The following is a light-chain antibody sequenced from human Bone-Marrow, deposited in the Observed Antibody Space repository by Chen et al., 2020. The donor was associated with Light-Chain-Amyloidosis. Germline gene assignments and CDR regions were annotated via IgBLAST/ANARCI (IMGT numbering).Light chain of an antibody. CDR1: QSVLYSANNKNY. Sequence: DIVMTQSPDSLTVSLGERATINCKSSQSVLYSANNKNYLAWYQHKPGQPPNLLIYWASTRESGVPDRFSGSGSGTDFTLTISSLQAEDVAVYYCQQYYSTPVTFGGGTKVEIK. CDR3: QQYYSTPVT. J-gene: IGKJ4*01. CDR2: WAS. V-gene: IGKV4-1*01.